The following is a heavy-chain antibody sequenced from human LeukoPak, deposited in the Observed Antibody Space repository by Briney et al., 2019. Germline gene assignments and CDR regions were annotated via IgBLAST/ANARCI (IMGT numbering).Heavy chain of an antibody. CDR3: ATYNWDRTYFDY. CDR1: GGSISSGGYS. Sequence: SQTLSLTCTVSGGSISSGGYSWSWIRQPPGKGLEWIGYIHHSGSTYYNPSLKSRVTISVDRSKNQFSLKLSSVTAADTAVYYCATYNWDRTYFDYWGQGTLVTVSS. J-gene: IGHJ4*02. D-gene: IGHD1-20*01. CDR2: IHHSGST. V-gene: IGHV4-30-2*01.